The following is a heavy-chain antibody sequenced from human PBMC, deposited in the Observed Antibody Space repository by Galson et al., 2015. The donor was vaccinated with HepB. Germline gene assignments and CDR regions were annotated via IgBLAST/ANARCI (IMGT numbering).Heavy chain of an antibody. CDR2: ISAYNGNT. Sequence: SVKVSCKASGYTFTSYGISWVRQAPGQGLEWMGWISAYNGNTNYAQKLQGRVTMTTDTSTSTAYMELRSLRSGDTAVYYCARLDSSGFKGDAFDIWGQGTMVTVSS. CDR1: GYTFTSYG. V-gene: IGHV1-18*01. D-gene: IGHD3-22*01. J-gene: IGHJ3*02. CDR3: ARLDSSGFKGDAFDI.